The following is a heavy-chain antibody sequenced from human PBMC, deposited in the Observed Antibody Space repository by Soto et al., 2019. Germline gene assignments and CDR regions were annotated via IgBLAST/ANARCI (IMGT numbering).Heavy chain of an antibody. CDR2: ILTMYGTA. CDR3: ARAGYNSSYHHWFDP. Sequence: SVKVSCKASGGTFSSYAFSWVRHAPGQGLEWMGGILTMYGTANYAQNFHGRVTITADGSTSTVYMELSSLRSEDTAVYYCARAGYNSSYHHWFDPWGQGTLVTVSS. J-gene: IGHJ5*02. D-gene: IGHD5-12*01. CDR1: GGTFSSYA. V-gene: IGHV1-69*13.